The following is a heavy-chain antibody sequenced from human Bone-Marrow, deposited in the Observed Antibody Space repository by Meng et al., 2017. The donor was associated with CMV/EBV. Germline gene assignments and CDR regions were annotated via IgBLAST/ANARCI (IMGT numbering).Heavy chain of an antibody. V-gene: IGHV3-53*01. Sequence: GESLKISCAASGFIVSSNYINWVRQAPGKGLEWVSIIYSGGGTYYADSVKGRFTISRDKSKNTVYLQMNNLRAEDTAVYYCATITPYCSGGSCSHFDDWGQGTLVTVYS. J-gene: IGHJ4*02. D-gene: IGHD2-15*01. CDR2: IYSGGGT. CDR3: ATITPYCSGGSCSHFDD. CDR1: GFIVSSNY.